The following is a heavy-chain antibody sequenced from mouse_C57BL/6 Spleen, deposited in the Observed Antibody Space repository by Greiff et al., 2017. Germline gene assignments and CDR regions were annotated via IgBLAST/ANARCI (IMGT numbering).Heavy chain of an antibody. J-gene: IGHJ3*01. D-gene: IGHD3-2*02. CDR1: GFSLSTSGMG. V-gene: IGHV8-12*01. CDR2: SYWDDDK. Sequence: QVTLKECGPGILPSSQTLSLTCSFSGFSLSTSGMGVSWIRPASGKGLGWLAHSYWDDDKRYNPYLKSRLTISKDTSRNQVFLKITSVDTADTAAYYCARLDSAGYWFAYWGQGTLVTVSA. CDR3: ARLDSAGYWFAY.